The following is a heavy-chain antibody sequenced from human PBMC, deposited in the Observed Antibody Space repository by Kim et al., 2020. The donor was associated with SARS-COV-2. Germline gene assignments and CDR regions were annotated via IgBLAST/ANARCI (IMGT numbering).Heavy chain of an antibody. Sequence: GGSLRLSCAASGFTFSSYGMHWVRQAPGKGLEWVAVIWYDGSNKYYADSVKGRFTISRDNSKNTLYLQMNSLRAEDTAVYYCARGYSYGFGGVHYWGQGTLVTVSS. V-gene: IGHV3-33*01. CDR2: IWYDGSNK. CDR3: ARGYSYGFGGVHY. D-gene: IGHD5-18*01. J-gene: IGHJ4*02. CDR1: GFTFSSYG.